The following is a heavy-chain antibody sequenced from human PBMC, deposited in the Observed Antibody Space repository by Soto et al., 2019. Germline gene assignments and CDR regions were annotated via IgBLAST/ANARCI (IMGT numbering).Heavy chain of an antibody. CDR3: ARALGTIAARPASYYGMDV. CDR2: INAGNGNT. V-gene: IGHV1-3*01. J-gene: IGHJ6*02. Sequence: ASVKVSCKASGYTFTSYAVHWVRQAPGQRLEWMGWINAGNGNTKYSQKFQGRVTITRDTSASTAYMELSSLRSEDTAVYYCARALGTIAARPASYYGMDVWGQGTTVTVSS. CDR1: GYTFTSYA. D-gene: IGHD6-6*01.